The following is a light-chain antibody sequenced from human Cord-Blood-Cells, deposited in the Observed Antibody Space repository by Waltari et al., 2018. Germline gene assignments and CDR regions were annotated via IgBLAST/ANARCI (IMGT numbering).Light chain of an antibody. CDR3: MQALQFFT. Sequence: QSPLSLPVTPGEPTSISCRSSQSLLHSNGYNYLDWYLQKPGQSPQLLIYLGSNRASGVPDRFSGSGSGTDFTLKISRVEAEDVGVYYCMQALQFFTFGPGTKVDIK. V-gene: IGKV2-28*01. J-gene: IGKJ3*01. CDR2: LGS. CDR1: QSLLHSNGYNY.